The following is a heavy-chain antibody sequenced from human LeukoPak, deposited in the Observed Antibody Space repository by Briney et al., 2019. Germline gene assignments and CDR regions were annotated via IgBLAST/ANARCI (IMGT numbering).Heavy chain of an antibody. CDR2: INSNGDFK. Sequence: PGGSLRLSCTASGFTFSSSEMNWVRQAPGKGLEWVSYINSNGDFKYYADSVKGRFTISRDSAKNSLYLQMNSLRAEDTAVYYCTRRPYWGRGTLVSVSS. J-gene: IGHJ4*02. V-gene: IGHV3-48*03. CDR1: GFTFSSSE. CDR3: TRRPY.